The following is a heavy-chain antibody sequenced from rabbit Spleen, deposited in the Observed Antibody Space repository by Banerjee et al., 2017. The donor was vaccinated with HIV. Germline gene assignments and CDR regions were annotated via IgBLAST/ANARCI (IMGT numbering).Heavy chain of an antibody. CDR1: GFSFSYSDY. Sequence: QEQLEESGGGLVKPGGTLTLTCTVSGFSFSYSDYMCWVRQPPGKGLEWIACINIVTSKSVYASRAKGRFTMSRTSSTTVTLQMTSLTAADTATYFCARDLVAVIGWNFGLWGQGTLVTVS. J-gene: IGHJ3*01. V-gene: IGHV1S45*01. CDR3: ARDLVAVIGWNFGL. D-gene: IGHD5-1*01. CDR2: INIVTSKS.